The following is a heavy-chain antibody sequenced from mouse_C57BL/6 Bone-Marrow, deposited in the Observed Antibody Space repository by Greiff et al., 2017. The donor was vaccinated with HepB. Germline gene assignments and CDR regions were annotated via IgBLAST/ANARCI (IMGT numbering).Heavy chain of an antibody. J-gene: IGHJ1*03. CDR2: IYPSDSET. D-gene: IGHD1-1*01. V-gene: IGHV1-61*01. CDR1: GYTFTSYW. Sequence: QVQLQQPGAELVRPGSSVKLSCKASGYTFTSYWMDWVKQRPGQGLEWIGNIYPSDSETHYNQKFKDKATLTVDKSSSTAYMQLSSLTSEDSAVYYCARIGTTVVARYFDVWGTGTTVTVSS. CDR3: ARIGTTVVARYFDV.